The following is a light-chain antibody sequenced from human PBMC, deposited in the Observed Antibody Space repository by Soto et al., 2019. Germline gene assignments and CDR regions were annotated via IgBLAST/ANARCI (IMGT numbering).Light chain of an antibody. J-gene: IGLJ1*01. Sequence: LTQPASVSGSPGQSITISCTGTSSDVGGYNYVSWYQQHPGKAPQLMIYEVSNRPSGVSNRFSGSKTGNTASLTISGLQAEDEADYYCSSYTSSSTPYVFGTGTKVTVL. V-gene: IGLV2-14*01. CDR2: EVS. CDR3: SSYTSSSTPYV. CDR1: SSDVGGYNY.